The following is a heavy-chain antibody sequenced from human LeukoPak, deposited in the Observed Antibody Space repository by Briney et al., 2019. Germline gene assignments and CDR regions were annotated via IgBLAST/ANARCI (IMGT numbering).Heavy chain of an antibody. CDR1: GFTFSSYS. CDR2: ISSSSSYI. CDR3: ASSTMVRGVIPPLDY. D-gene: IGHD3-10*01. Sequence: GGSLRLSCAASGFTFSSYSMNWVRQAPGKGLEWVSSISSSSSYIYYADSVKGRFTISRDNAKNSLYLQMNSLRAEDTAVYYCASSTMVRGVIPPLDYWGQGTLVTVSS. J-gene: IGHJ4*02. V-gene: IGHV3-21*01.